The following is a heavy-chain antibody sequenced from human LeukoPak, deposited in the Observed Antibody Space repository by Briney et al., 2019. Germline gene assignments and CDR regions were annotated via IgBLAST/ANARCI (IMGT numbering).Heavy chain of an antibody. D-gene: IGHD3-22*01. Sequence: SVKVSCKASGGTFSSYTISWVRQAPGQGLEWMGGIIPIFGTANYAQKFQGRVTITTDESASTAYMELSGLRSEDTAVYYCARGSQDSSGYYYVGFDYWGQGTLVTVSS. CDR2: IIPIFGTA. CDR3: ARGSQDSSGYYYVGFDY. V-gene: IGHV1-69*05. J-gene: IGHJ4*02. CDR1: GGTFSSYT.